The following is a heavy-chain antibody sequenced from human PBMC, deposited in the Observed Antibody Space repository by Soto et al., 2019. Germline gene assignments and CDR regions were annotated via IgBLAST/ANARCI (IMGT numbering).Heavy chain of an antibody. J-gene: IGHJ6*03. Sequence: SETLSLTCTVSGGSISSYYWSWIRQPPGKGLEWIGYIYYSGSTNYNPSLKSRVTISEDTSKNQFSLKLSSVTAADTAVFYFARLWNSGYDYYYYYYMDVWGKGTTVTVSS. CDR3: ARLWNSGYDYYYYYYMDV. CDR2: IYYSGST. CDR1: GGSISSYY. D-gene: IGHD5-12*01. V-gene: IGHV4-59*08.